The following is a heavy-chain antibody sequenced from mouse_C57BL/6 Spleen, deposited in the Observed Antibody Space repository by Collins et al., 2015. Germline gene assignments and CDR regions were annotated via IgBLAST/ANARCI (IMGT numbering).Heavy chain of an antibody. V-gene: IGHV2-5*01. Sequence: QVQLKQSGPGLVQPSQSLSITCTVSGFSLTSYGVHWVRQSPGKGLEWLGVIWRGGSTDYNAASMSRLSITKDNSKSQVFFKMNSLQADDTAIYYCAKKSGSYWYFDVWGTGTTVTVSS. CDR3: AKKSGSYWYFDV. D-gene: IGHD1-1*01. CDR1: GFSLTSYG. J-gene: IGHJ1*03. CDR2: IWRGGST.